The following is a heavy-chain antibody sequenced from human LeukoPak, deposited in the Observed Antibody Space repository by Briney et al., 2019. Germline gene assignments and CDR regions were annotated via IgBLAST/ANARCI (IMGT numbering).Heavy chain of an antibody. Sequence: GGSLRLSCAASGFTLSSYAMSWVRQAPGKGLEWVANIKQDGSEKYYVDSVKGRFTISRDNAKNSLYLQMNSLRAEDTALYYCARGNRGYTGYDYSDYWGQGTLVTVSS. CDR1: GFTLSSYA. CDR3: ARGNRGYTGYDYSDY. D-gene: IGHD5-12*01. CDR2: IKQDGSEK. J-gene: IGHJ4*02. V-gene: IGHV3-7*03.